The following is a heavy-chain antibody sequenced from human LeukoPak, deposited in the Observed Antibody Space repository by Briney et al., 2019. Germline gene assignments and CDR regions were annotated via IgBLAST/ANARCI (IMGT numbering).Heavy chain of an antibody. V-gene: IGHV3-23*01. CDR3: AKASVAIPQYCNS. D-gene: IGHD2-2*02. CDR1: GFTFGNYA. Sequence: GGSLRLSCEASGFTFGNYAMNWVRQAPGKGLEWVSTISGTGSSTYYADSAKGRFTISRDNSKDTLFLQLNSLTAADTAMYFCAKASVAIPQYCNSWGQGTLVTVSS. J-gene: IGHJ5*02. CDR2: ISGTGSST.